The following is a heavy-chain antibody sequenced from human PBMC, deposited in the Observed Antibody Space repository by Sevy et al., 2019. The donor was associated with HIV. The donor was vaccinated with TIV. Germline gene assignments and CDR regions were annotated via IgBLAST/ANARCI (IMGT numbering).Heavy chain of an antibody. J-gene: IGHJ6*02. Sequence: GGSLRLSCIASGFTFRNYGIHWVRQAPGKGLDWVAVIGYDGSDKYYADSVKGRFTISRDNSKNTLFLQMNSLRVEDTAVYYCAKERGGSYIPCFYGMDVWGQGTAVTVSS. CDR3: AKERGGSYIPCFYGMDV. CDR1: GFTFRNYG. D-gene: IGHD1-26*01. CDR2: IGYDGSDK. V-gene: IGHV3-30*18.